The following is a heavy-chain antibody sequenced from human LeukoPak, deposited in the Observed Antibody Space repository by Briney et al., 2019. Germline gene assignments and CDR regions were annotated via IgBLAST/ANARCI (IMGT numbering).Heavy chain of an antibody. V-gene: IGHV4-30-4*02. CDR1: GGSISSGDYY. Sequence: SETLSLTCSVSGGSISSGDYYWSWIRQTPEKGLEWIGHIFNTGSPYYTPSLKSRVTISVDASKNQFSLNLRSMTAADTAVYYCARVQWSTHSPFEYWGQGTLVTVSS. J-gene: IGHJ4*02. D-gene: IGHD4-23*01. CDR2: IFNTGSP. CDR3: ARVQWSTHSPFEY.